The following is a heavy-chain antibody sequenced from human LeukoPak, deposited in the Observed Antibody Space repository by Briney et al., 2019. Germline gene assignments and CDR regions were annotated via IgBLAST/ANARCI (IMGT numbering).Heavy chain of an antibody. Sequence: SETLSLTCAVYGGSFSGYYWSWIRQPPGKGLEWIGEINHSGSTNYNPSLKSRVTISVDTSKNQFSLKLSSVTVADTAVYYCARGLWRSGGHVDDWGQETLVTDSS. CDR2: INHSGST. V-gene: IGHV4-34*01. CDR3: ARGLWRSGGHVDD. J-gene: IGHJ4*02. D-gene: IGHD3-10*01. CDR1: GGSFSGYY.